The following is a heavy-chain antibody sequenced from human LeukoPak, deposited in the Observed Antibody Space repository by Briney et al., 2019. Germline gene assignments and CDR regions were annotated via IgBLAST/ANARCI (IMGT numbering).Heavy chain of an antibody. Sequence: SETLSLTCAVSGGSISSSNWWSWVRQPPGTGLEWIGEIYHSGSTNYNPSLKSRVTISVDKSKNQFSLKLSSVTAADTAVYYCARGYCSSTSCYLSLYFVYWGQGTLVTVSS. CDR2: IYHSGST. CDR1: GGSISSSNW. J-gene: IGHJ4*02. CDR3: ARGYCSSTSCYLSLYFVY. V-gene: IGHV4-4*02. D-gene: IGHD2-2*01.